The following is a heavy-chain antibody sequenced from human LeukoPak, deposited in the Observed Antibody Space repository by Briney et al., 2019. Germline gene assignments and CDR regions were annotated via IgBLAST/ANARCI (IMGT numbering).Heavy chain of an antibody. CDR1: GFTFSSYG. J-gene: IGHJ6*04. V-gene: IGHV3-30*18. Sequence: GGSLRLSCAASGFTFSSYGMHWVRQAPGKGLEWVAVISYDGSNKYYADSVKGRFTISRDNSKNTLYLQMNSLRAEDTAVYYWAKDSPLKEYYYYGRDVWGKGTTVPAS. CDR3: AKDSPLKEYYYYGRDV. CDR2: ISYDGSNK.